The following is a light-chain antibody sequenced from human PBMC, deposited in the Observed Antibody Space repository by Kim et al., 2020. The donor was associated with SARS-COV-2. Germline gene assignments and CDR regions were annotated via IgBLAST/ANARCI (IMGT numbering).Light chain of an antibody. V-gene: IGKV3-20*01. Sequence: TLSLSPGERATRSCRTSQSVSSSYLAWYHQNPGQAPRLRIYGASSRATCIPDRFSGSGSGTNFTLTISRLEPEDFAVYFCQQYGSSFGQGTKLEI. J-gene: IGKJ2*01. CDR1: QSVSSSY. CDR3: QQYGSS. CDR2: GAS.